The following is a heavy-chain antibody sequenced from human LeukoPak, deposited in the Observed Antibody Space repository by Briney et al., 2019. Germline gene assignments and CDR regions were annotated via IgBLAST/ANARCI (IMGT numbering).Heavy chain of an antibody. V-gene: IGHV4-59*01. D-gene: IGHD6-13*01. Sequence: PSETLSLTCTVSGGSINSYWSWMRQPPGKGLEWIGYIYYSGSTNYNPSLKSRVTISVDTSKNQFSLKLSSVTAADTAVYYCARDLRVSSSWYYFDYWGQGTLVTVSS. J-gene: IGHJ4*02. CDR3: ARDLRVSSSWYYFDY. CDR1: GGSINSY. CDR2: IYYSGST.